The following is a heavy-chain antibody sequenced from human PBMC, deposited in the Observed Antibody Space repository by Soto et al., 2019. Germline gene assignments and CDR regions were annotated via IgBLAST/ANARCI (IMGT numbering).Heavy chain of an antibody. CDR1: GYTFTSYG. CDR3: ARDYDFWSGYAKIDY. V-gene: IGHV1-18*01. J-gene: IGHJ4*02. CDR2: ISAYNGNT. D-gene: IGHD3-3*01. Sequence: ASVKVSCKASGYTFTSYGISWVRQAPGQGLEWMGWISAYNGNTNHAQKLQGRVTMTTDTSTSTAYMELRSLRSDDTAVYYCARDYDFWSGYAKIDYWGQGTLVTVSS.